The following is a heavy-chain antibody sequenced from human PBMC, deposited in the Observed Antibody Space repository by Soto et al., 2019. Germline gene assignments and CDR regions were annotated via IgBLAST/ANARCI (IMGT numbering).Heavy chain of an antibody. Sequence: QVQLVESGGGVVQPGRSLRLSCAASGFTFSSYAMHWVRQAPGKGLEWVAVISYDGSNKYYADSVKGRFTISRDNSKNTLYLQMNSLRAEDTAVYYCSPLSPRDTATALDVYWGQGTLVTVS. V-gene: IGHV3-30-3*01. J-gene: IGHJ4*02. CDR2: ISYDGSNK. D-gene: IGHD5-18*01. CDR3: SPLSPRDTATALDVY. CDR1: GFTFSSYA.